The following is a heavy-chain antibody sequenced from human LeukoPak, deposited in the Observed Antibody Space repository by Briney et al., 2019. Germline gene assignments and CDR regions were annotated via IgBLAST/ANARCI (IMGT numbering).Heavy chain of an antibody. V-gene: IGHV1-69*05. J-gene: IGHJ6*02. CDR1: GGTFSIYA. D-gene: IGHD2-15*01. Sequence: SVKVSCKASGGTFSIYAISWVRQAPGQGLEWMGGIIPIFGTANYAQKLQGRVTMTTDTSTSTAYMELRSLRSDDTAVYYCARDLGWYGMDVWGQGTTVTVSS. CDR3: ARDLGWYGMDV. CDR2: IIPIFGTA.